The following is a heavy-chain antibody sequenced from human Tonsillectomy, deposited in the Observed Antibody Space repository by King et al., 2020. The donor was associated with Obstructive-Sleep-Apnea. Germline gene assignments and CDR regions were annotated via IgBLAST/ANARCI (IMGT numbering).Heavy chain of an antibody. CDR1: GYTFTSYY. CDR3: ARDPGDVVTPSYYFDY. V-gene: IGHV1-46*01. Sequence: VQLVESGAEVKKPGASVKVSCKASGYTFTSYYMHWVRQAPGQGLEWMGIINPSGGSTSYAQKFQGRVTMTRDTSTSTVYMELSSLRSEDTAVYYCARDPGDVVTPSYYFDYWGQGTLVTVSS. CDR2: INPSGGST. J-gene: IGHJ4*02. D-gene: IGHD4-23*01.